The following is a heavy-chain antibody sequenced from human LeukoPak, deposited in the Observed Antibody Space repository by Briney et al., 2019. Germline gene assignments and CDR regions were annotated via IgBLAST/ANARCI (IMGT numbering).Heavy chain of an antibody. J-gene: IGHJ6*03. CDR3: ARGYDSSGYFHYYYYMDV. D-gene: IGHD3-22*01. V-gene: IGHV3-23*01. CDR1: GFTFSSYA. CDR2: ISGSGGST. Sequence: GGSLRLSCAASGFTFSSYAMSWVRQAPGKGLEWVSAISGSGGSTYYADSVKGRFTISRDNSKNTRYLQMNSLRAEDTAVYYCARGYDSSGYFHYYYYMDVWGKGTTVTVSS.